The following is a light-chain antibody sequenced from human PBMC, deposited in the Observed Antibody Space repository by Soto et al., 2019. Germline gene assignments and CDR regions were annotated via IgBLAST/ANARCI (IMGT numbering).Light chain of an antibody. CDR3: AAWDDSLRGRV. CDR1: SSNIGSNP. V-gene: IGLV1-44*01. CDR2: SDN. J-gene: IGLJ2*01. Sequence: QLVLTQPPSASATPGQRVTISCSGSSSNIGSNPVSWYQQLPGTAPKSLIYSDNQRPSGVPDRISGSRSGTSASLAISGLQSEDEAEYYCAAWDDSLRGRVFGGGTKLTVL.